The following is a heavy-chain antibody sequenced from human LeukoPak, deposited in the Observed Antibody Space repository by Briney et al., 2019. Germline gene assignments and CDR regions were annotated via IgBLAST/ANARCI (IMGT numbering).Heavy chain of an antibody. CDR2: ISYDGSNK. CDR3: AKDTQGH. J-gene: IGHJ4*02. CDR1: GFTFSSYG. Sequence: PGGSLRLSCAASGFTFSSYGMHWVRQAPGKGLEWVAVISYDGSNKYYADPVKGRFTISRDNSKNTLYLQMNSLRAEDTAVYYCAKDTQGHWGQGTLVTVSS. V-gene: IGHV3-30*18.